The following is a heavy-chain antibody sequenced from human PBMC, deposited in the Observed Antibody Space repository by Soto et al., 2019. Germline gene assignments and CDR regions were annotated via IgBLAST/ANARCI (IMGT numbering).Heavy chain of an antibody. V-gene: IGHV2-5*01. CDR2: IYWNDDK. Sequence: GSGPTLVNPTQTLTLTCTFSGFSLSTSGVGVGWIRQPPGKALEWLALIYWNDDKRYSPSLKSRLTITKDTSKNQVVLTMTNMDPVDTATYYCAHAPLVRYCSGGSCYFVKVEFDYWGQGTLVTVSS. D-gene: IGHD2-15*01. J-gene: IGHJ4*02. CDR3: AHAPLVRYCSGGSCYFVKVEFDY. CDR1: GFSLSTSGVG.